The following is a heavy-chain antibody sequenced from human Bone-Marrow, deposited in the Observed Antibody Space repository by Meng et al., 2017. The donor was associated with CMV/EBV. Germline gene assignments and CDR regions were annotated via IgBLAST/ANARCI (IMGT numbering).Heavy chain of an antibody. J-gene: IGHJ4*02. D-gene: IGHD3-3*01. V-gene: IGHV2-5*01. CDR3: AHAPRNYDFRSGYYTYFDY. CDR1: GFSLSTSGMR. Sequence: SGPTLVKPTQTLTLTCTFSGFSLSTSGMRVSWIRQPPGKALEWLALIYWNDDKRYSPSLQSRITVTKDSPRNRVALTMTNVDPVDTATYYCAHAPRNYDFRSGYYTYFDYWGRGTRVTVSS. CDR2: IYWNDDK.